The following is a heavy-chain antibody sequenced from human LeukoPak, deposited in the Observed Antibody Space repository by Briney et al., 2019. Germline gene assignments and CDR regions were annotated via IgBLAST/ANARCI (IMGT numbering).Heavy chain of an antibody. Sequence: PGGSLRLSCAASGFTFNTYSMNWVRQAPGKGLEWVSYISSGSSTKYYADSVKGRFTISRDNAKNSLYLQMNSLRVEDTAVYYCTRDLMDYDVSTGLHHYYMDVWGQGTTVTVSS. V-gene: IGHV3-48*04. D-gene: IGHD3-9*01. CDR1: GFTFNTYS. J-gene: IGHJ6*02. CDR2: ISSGSSTK. CDR3: TRDLMDYDVSTGLHHYYMDV.